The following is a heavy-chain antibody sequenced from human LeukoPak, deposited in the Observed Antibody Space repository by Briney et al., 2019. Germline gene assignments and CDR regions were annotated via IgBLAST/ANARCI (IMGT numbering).Heavy chain of an antibody. Sequence: PGGSLRLSCAASGFTFSSYNMNWVRQAPGERLEWVSSISSSSSYIYYADSVKGRFTISRDNSKNTLYLQMNSLRAEDTAVYYCASSPPEYSSSFWFGWGQGTLVTVSS. CDR2: ISSSSSYI. CDR3: ASSPPEYSSSFWFG. CDR1: GFTFSSYN. J-gene: IGHJ4*02. D-gene: IGHD6-6*01. V-gene: IGHV3-21*01.